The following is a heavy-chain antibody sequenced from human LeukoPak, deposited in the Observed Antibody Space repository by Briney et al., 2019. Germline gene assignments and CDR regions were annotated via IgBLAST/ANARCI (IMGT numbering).Heavy chain of an antibody. D-gene: IGHD3-9*01. V-gene: IGHV1-18*01. CDR1: GYTFTSYG. CDR2: ISAYNSNT. J-gene: IGHJ4*02. Sequence: RASVNVSCKASGYTFTSYGISWVRQAPGQGLEWMGWISAYNSNTNYAQKLQGRVTMTTDTSTSTAYMELRSLRSDDTAVYYCARDEDYHILTGYERFDYWGQGTLVTVSS. CDR3: ARDEDYHILTGYERFDY.